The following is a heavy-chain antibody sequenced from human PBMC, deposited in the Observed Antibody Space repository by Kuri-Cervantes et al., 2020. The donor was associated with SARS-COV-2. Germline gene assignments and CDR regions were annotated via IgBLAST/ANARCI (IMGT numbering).Heavy chain of an antibody. V-gene: IGHV1-2*04. CDR2: INPNSGGT. Sequence: ASVKVSCKASGYTFTGYYVHWVRQAPGQGLEWMGWINPNSGGTNYAQKFQGWVTMTRDASTSTVYMELSSLRSEDTAVYYCARAELTGIDYWGQGTLVTVSS. CDR3: ARAELTGIDY. CDR1: GYTFTGYY. D-gene: IGHD7-27*01. J-gene: IGHJ4*02.